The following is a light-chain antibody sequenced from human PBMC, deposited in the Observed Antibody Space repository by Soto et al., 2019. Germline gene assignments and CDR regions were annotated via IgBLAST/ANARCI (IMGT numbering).Light chain of an antibody. CDR1: QGIGND. V-gene: IGKV1-17*02. J-gene: IGKJ2*01. CDR2: DAF. CDR3: LQHSTYPLT. Sequence: DIQMTQSPSSLSASVGDRVTITCRASQGIGNDLGWFQQKPGQAPKRLIYDAFNLQSGVPSRFIGSGSGTEFTLTINNVQPEDFATYYCLQHSTYPLTFGQGTKLEI.